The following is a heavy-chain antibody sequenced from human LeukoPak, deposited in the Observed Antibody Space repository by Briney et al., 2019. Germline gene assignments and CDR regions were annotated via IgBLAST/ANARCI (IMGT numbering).Heavy chain of an antibody. CDR3: ARDRPGYYDSSGYLDY. CDR1: GGSISSYY. CDR2: IYTSGST. D-gene: IGHD3-22*01. J-gene: IGHJ4*02. V-gene: IGHV4-4*07. Sequence: SETLSLTCTVSGGSISSYYWSRIRQPAGKGLEWIGRIYTSGSTNYNPSLKSRVTISVDKSKNQFSLKLSSVTAADTAVYYCARDRPGYYDSSGYLDYWGQGTLVTVSS.